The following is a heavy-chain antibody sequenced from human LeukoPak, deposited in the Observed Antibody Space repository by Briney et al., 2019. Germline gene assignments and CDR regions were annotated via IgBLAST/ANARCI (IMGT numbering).Heavy chain of an antibody. CDR3: ARKDWNDVRAFDI. CDR1: GYSISSGYY. Sequence: PSETLSLTCTVSGYSISSGYYWGWIRQPPGKGLEWIGSIYHSGSTYYNPSLKSRVTIPVDTSKNQFSLKLSSVTAADTAVYYCARKDWNDVRAFDIWGQGTMVTVSS. J-gene: IGHJ3*02. V-gene: IGHV4-38-2*02. CDR2: IYHSGST. D-gene: IGHD1-1*01.